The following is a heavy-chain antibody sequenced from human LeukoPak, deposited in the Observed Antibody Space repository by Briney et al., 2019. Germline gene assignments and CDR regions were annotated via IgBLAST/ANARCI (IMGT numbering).Heavy chain of an antibody. J-gene: IGHJ4*02. V-gene: IGHV3-33*01. CDR3: ARDPYDILTGYYTLDWYFDY. Sequence: GRSLRLSCAASGFTFSSYGMHWVRQAPGKGLEWVAVIWYDGSNKYYADSVKGRFTISRDNSKNTLYLQMNSLRAEDTAVYYCARDPYDILTGYYTLDWYFDYWGQGTLVTASS. CDR1: GFTFSSYG. CDR2: IWYDGSNK. D-gene: IGHD3-9*01.